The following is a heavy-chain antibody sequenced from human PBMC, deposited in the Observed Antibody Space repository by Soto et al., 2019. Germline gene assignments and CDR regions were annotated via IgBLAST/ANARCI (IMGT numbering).Heavy chain of an antibody. CDR3: ARGRRTTVTIDY. V-gene: IGHV4-34*01. CDR1: GGSFSGYY. CDR2: INHSGST. Sequence: SETLSLTCAVYGGSFSGYYWSWIRQPPGKGLEWIGEINHSGSTNYNPSLKSRVTISVDTSKNQFSLKLSSETAADTAVYYCARGRRTTVTIDYWGQGTLVTVSS. D-gene: IGHD4-17*01. J-gene: IGHJ4*02.